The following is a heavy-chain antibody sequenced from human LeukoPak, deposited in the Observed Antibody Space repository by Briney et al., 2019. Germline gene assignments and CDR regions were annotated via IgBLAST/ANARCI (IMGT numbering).Heavy chain of an antibody. J-gene: IGHJ4*02. Sequence: SETLSLTCAVSGYSLGKNYYWGWIRQSPGKGLEWIGRIYGRASTSYNPSLMNRVAMSVDTSKNHFSLQLTSVTAADTAVYYCARYDSRGSASTKFDYWGPGILVTISS. D-gene: IGHD3-16*01. V-gene: IGHV4-38-2*01. CDR3: ARYDSRGSASTKFDY. CDR2: IYGRAST. CDR1: GYSLGKNYY.